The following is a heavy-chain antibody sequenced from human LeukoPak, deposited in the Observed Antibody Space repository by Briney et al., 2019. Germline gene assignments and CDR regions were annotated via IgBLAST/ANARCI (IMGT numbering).Heavy chain of an antibody. Sequence: ASVKVSCKASGYSFTGYYMHWVRQAPGQGLEWMGWINPKSGGTNYAQRSQGRVTMTRDMSISTAYMELSGLRSDDTAVYYCARDDRTSCYHLWGQGTLVTVSS. V-gene: IGHV1-2*02. CDR1: GYSFTGYY. CDR2: INPKSGGT. D-gene: IGHD2-2*01. CDR3: ARDDRTSCYHL. J-gene: IGHJ5*02.